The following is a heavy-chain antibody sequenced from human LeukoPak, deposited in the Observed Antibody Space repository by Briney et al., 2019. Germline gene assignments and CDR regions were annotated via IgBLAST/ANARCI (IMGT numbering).Heavy chain of an antibody. V-gene: IGHV1-2*02. CDR3: ARVTIFGVEEFDY. Sequence: ASVKVSCKASGYTFTGYYMHWVRQAPGQGLEWMGWINPNSGGTNYAQKFQGRVTMTRDTSISTAYMELSRLRSDDTAVYYCARVTIFGVEEFDYWGQGTLVTVSS. J-gene: IGHJ4*02. CDR1: GYTFTGYY. CDR2: INPNSGGT. D-gene: IGHD3-3*01.